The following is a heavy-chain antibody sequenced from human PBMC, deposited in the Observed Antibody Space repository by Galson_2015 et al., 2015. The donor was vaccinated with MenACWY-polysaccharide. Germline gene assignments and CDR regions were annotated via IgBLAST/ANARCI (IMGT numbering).Heavy chain of an antibody. J-gene: IGHJ5*02. D-gene: IGHD2-15*01. CDR3: AHRPVVAANGNWFDP. Sequence: PALVKPTQTLTLTCTFSGFSLSTSGVGVGWIRQPPGKALEWLALIYWDDDKRYSPSLKSRLTITKDTSKNQVVLTMTNMDPVDTATYYCAHRPVVAANGNWFDPWGQGTLVTVSS. CDR1: GFSLSTSGVG. V-gene: IGHV2-5*02. CDR2: IYWDDDK.